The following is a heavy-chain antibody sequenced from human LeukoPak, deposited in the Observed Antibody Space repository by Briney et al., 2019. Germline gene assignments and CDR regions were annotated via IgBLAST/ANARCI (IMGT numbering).Heavy chain of an antibody. V-gene: IGHV3-23*01. CDR1: GFTFSSYG. CDR3: AKNGDRGAYCSGGSCYPYYYYYMDV. J-gene: IGHJ6*03. D-gene: IGHD2-15*01. Sequence: PGGSLRLSCAASGFTFSSYGMSWVRQAPGKGLEWVSAVSSRGGTTYYADSVKGRFTISRDNSKNTLSLQMNSLRAEDTAIYYCAKNGDRGAYCSGGSCYPYYYYYMDVWGKGTTVTISS. CDR2: VSSRGGTT.